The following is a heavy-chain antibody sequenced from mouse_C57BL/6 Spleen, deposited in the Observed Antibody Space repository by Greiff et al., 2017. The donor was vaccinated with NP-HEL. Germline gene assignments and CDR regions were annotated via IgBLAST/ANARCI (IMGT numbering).Heavy chain of an antibody. V-gene: IGHV1-54*01. CDR2: INPGSGGT. CDR1: GYAFTNYL. Sequence: QVQLKESGAELVRPGTSVKVSCKASGYAFTNYLIEWVKQRPGQGLEWIGVINPGSGGTNYNEKFKGKATLTADKSSSTAYMQLSSLTSEDSAVYFCARRGGYGSSLYYYAMDYWGQGTSVTVSS. CDR3: ARRGGYGSSLYYYAMDY. J-gene: IGHJ4*01. D-gene: IGHD1-1*01.